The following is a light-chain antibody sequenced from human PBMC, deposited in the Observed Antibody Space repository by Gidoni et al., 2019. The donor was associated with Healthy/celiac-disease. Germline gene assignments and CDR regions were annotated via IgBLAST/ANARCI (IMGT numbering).Light chain of an antibody. J-gene: IGLJ1*01. V-gene: IGLV1-51*02. CDR1: SSNIGNHY. CDR3: GTWDSSLSAYV. Sequence: QSVLTPPTSASAAPGRKVTHSCPGSSSNIGNHYVACYQQLPGTAPKLLIYKNNKRPSGIPDRFSGSKSGTSATLGITGPQTGDEADYYCGTWDSSLSAYVFGTGTKVTV. CDR2: KNN.